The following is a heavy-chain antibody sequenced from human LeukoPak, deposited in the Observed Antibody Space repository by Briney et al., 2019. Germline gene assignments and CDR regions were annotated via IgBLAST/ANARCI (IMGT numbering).Heavy chain of an antibody. D-gene: IGHD2-15*01. CDR3: ARLPVVAAHYYFDY. Sequence: GGSLRLSCAASGLTFSSYAMHWVRQAPGKGLEWVAVISYDGSNKYYADSVKGRFTISRDNSKNTLYLQMNSLRAEDTAVYYCARLPVVAAHYYFDYWGQGTLVTVSS. CDR2: ISYDGSNK. CDR1: GLTFSSYA. J-gene: IGHJ4*02. V-gene: IGHV3-30*04.